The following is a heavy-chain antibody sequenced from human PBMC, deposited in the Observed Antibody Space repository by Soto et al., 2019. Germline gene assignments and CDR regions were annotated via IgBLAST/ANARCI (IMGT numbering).Heavy chain of an antibody. V-gene: IGHV6-1*01. CDR3: AWEQWFGRPDKQFDY. Sequence: SQTLSLTCAISGDSVSSNSAAWNWIRQSPSRGLEWLGRTYYRSKWYNDYAVSVKSRITINPDTSKNQFSLQLNSVTPEDTAVYYCAWEQWFGRPDKQFDYSAQGTLVPVSS. J-gene: IGHJ4*02. CDR2: TYYRSKWYN. D-gene: IGHD3-10*01. CDR1: GDSVSSNSAA.